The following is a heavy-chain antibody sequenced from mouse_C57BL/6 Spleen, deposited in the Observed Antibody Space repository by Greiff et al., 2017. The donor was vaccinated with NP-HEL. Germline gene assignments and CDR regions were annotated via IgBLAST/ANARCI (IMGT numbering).Heavy chain of an antibody. V-gene: IGHV5-4*01. CDR2: ISDGGSYT. CDR3: ARDGDYDAWFAY. Sequence: EVKLMESGGGLVKPGGSLKLSCAASGFTFSSYAMSWVRQTPEKRLEWVATISDGGSYTYYPDNVKGRFTISRDNAKNNLYLQMSHLKSEDTAMYDWARDGDYDAWFAYWGQGTLVTVSA. CDR1: GFTFSSYA. D-gene: IGHD2-4*01. J-gene: IGHJ3*01.